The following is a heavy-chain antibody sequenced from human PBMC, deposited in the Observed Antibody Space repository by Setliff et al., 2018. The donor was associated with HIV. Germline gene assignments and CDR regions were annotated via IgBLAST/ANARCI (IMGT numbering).Heavy chain of an antibody. J-gene: IGHJ4*02. Sequence: KPSETLSLTCTVSGPSINIHYWSWIRQSPGKAFKWIGYIYSTGSTNYNPSLQSRVTISMVASRNKFSLKVTSVTAADTAVYYCAKGAGFYGDYTFDHWGQGRQVTVSS. CDR1: GPSINIHY. D-gene: IGHD4-17*01. CDR3: AKGAGFYGDYTFDH. V-gene: IGHV4-59*11. CDR2: IYSTGST.